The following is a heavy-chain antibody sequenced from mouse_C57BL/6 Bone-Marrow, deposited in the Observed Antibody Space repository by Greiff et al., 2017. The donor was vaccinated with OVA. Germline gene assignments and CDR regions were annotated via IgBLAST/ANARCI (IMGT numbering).Heavy chain of an antibody. V-gene: IGHV1-55*01. Sequence: QVHVKQPGAELVKPGASVKMSCKASGYTFTSYWITWVKQRPGQGLEWIGDIYPGSGSTNYNEKFKSKATLTVDTSSSTAYMQLSSLTSEDSAVYYCATGYYYGSSLPFAYWGQGTLVTVSA. CDR3: ATGYYYGSSLPFAY. CDR2: IYPGSGST. D-gene: IGHD1-1*01. CDR1: GYTFTSYW. J-gene: IGHJ3*01.